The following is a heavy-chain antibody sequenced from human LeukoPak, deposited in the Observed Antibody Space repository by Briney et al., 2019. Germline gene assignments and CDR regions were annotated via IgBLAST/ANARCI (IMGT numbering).Heavy chain of an antibody. CDR1: GFTFSTYN. CDR3: AKDSGYSYGHGLDY. V-gene: IGHV3-30*02. D-gene: IGHD5-18*01. Sequence: GGSLRLSCAASGFTFSTYNMHWVRQAPGKGLEWVALVLSDESNKYHADSVKGRFTISRDNSKNALFLQMNSLRDEDTAVCYCAKDSGYSYGHGLDYWGQGTLVTVSS. CDR2: VLSDESNK. J-gene: IGHJ4*02.